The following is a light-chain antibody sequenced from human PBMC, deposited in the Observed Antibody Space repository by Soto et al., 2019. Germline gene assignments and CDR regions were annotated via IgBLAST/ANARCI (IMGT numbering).Light chain of an antibody. CDR1: QSISSSF. CDR2: GAS. CDR3: QQYGTSPPLT. V-gene: IGKV3-20*01. Sequence: ESVLTQSPGTLSLSPGERATLSCRASQSISSSFLAGYQKKPGQAPRLLIYGASSRATGIPDRFSGSGSATDFTLTISRLEPEDFAVYYCQQYGTSPPLTFGGGTKVEI. J-gene: IGKJ4*01.